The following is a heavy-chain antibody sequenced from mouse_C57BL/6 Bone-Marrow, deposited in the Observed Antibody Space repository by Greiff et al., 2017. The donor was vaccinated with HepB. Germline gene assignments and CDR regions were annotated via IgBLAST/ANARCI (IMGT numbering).Heavy chain of an antibody. V-gene: IGHV5-9-1*02. CDR1: GFTFSSYA. Sequence: EVQGVESGEGLVKPGGSLKLSCAASGFTFSSYAMSWVRQTPEKRLEWVAYISSGGDYIYYADTVKGRFTISRDNARNTLYLQMSSLKSEDTAMYYCTRDPDYDEAYWGQGTLVTVSA. J-gene: IGHJ3*01. D-gene: IGHD2-4*01. CDR2: ISSGGDYI. CDR3: TRDPDYDEAY.